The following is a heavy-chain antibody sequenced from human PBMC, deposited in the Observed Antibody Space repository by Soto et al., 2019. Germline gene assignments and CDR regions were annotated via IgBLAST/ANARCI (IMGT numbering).Heavy chain of an antibody. V-gene: IGHV4-30-2*01. CDR3: ARDLHYYGDWYFDL. Sequence: QLRLQESGSGLVKPSQTLSPTCAVSGGSISSGNDSWSWIRQPPGKGLEWIGYIFHSGSPYYNPSRTSRVTRSVARSKHQFSRRLISVTAADTAVYYCARDLHYYGDWYFDLWGRGTLVTVSS. CDR2: IFHSGSP. J-gene: IGHJ2*01. D-gene: IGHD4-17*01. CDR1: GGSISSGNDS.